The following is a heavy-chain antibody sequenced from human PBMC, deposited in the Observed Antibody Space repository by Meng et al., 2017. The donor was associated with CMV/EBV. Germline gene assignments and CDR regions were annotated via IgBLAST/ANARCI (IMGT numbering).Heavy chain of an antibody. CDR2: ISSSGSTI. CDR1: GFTFSSYE. CDR3: ARGSNYRYFDY. D-gene: IGHD4-11*01. J-gene: IGHJ4*02. V-gene: IGHV3-48*03. Sequence: GESLKISCAASGFTFSSYEMNWVRQAPGKGLEWVSYISSSGSTIYYADSVKGRFTISRDNAENSLYLQMNSLRAEDTAVYYCARGSNYRYFDYWGQGTLVTVSS.